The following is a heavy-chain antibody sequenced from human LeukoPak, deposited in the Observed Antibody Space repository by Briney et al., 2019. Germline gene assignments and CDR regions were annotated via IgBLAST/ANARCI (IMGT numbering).Heavy chain of an antibody. Sequence: GESLKISCKGSGYSFTSYWIGWVRQAPGKGLEWVAVISYDGSDKYYADSVKGRFTISRDNSKNTLYLQMNSLRAEDTAVYYCAKGPDSSGYHYYVDYWGRGTLVTVSS. V-gene: IGHV3-30*18. CDR1: GYSFTSYW. D-gene: IGHD3-22*01. CDR3: AKGPDSSGYHYYVDY. J-gene: IGHJ4*02. CDR2: ISYDGSDK.